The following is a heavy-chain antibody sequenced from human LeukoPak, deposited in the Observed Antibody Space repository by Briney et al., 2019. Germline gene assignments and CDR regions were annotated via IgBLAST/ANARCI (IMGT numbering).Heavy chain of an antibody. Sequence: SQTLSLTCAISGDSVASNSAGWNWTRQSPSRGLEWLGRTYYRSNWYRDYALSVNGRITINADTSKNQFSLHLNSVTPDETAVYYCARDQVTGWFDPWGQGTLVTVSS. CDR2: TYYRSNWYR. J-gene: IGHJ5*02. D-gene: IGHD1-1*01. CDR1: GDSVASNSAG. CDR3: ARDQVTGWFDP. V-gene: IGHV6-1*01.